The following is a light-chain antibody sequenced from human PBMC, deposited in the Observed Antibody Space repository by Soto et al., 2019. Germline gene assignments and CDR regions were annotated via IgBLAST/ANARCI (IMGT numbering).Light chain of an antibody. CDR3: QAWDSSTRV. Sequence: QSALTQPPSASGSPGQSVTISCTGTSSDVGAYKYVSWYQQYPGKAPKLMIYEVSKRPSGVPDRFSGSKSGNTASLTVSGLQAMDEADYYCQAWDSSTRVFGTGTKLTVL. J-gene: IGLJ1*01. CDR2: EVS. V-gene: IGLV2-8*01. CDR1: SSDVGAYKY.